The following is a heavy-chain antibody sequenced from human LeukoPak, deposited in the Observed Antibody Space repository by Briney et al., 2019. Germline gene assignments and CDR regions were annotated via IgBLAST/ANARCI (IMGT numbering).Heavy chain of an antibody. Sequence: GGSLRLSCAASAFSFSNYNMNWVRQAPGKGLEWVSSITSSGSYIYYADSVKGRFTISRDNAKNSLYLQMNSLRAEDMAVYYCARESKVDYDILTGYYNAAFDIWGQGTMVTVSS. CDR2: ITSSGSYI. CDR3: ARESKVDYDILTGYYNAAFDI. J-gene: IGHJ3*02. V-gene: IGHV3-21*01. CDR1: AFSFSNYN. D-gene: IGHD3-9*01.